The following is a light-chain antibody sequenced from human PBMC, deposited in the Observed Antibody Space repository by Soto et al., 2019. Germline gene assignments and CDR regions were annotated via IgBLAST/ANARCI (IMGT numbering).Light chain of an antibody. CDR1: HSLLHSNGYNY. V-gene: IGKV2-28*01. CDR2: LGS. Sequence: DIVMTQSPLSLPVTPGEPASISCRSSHSLLHSNGYNYLDWYLQKPGQSPQLLIYLGSNRASGVPDRFSGSGAGTDFTLKISRVEAEDVGVYYCMQALQTPLTFGPGTKVDIK. J-gene: IGKJ3*01. CDR3: MQALQTPLT.